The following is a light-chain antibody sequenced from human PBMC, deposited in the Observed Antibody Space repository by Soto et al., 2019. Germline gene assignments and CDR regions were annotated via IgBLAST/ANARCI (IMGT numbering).Light chain of an antibody. J-gene: IGKJ1*01. V-gene: IGKV1-5*03. CDR2: KAS. CDR3: QHYNSYSEA. CDR1: QSISSW. Sequence: DVQLTQSPYFLSASVGDRVTITCRASQSISSWLAWYQQKPGKAPKLLIYKASTLKSGVPSRFSGSGSGTEFTLTISSLQPDDFATYYCQHYNSYSEAFGQGTKVDI.